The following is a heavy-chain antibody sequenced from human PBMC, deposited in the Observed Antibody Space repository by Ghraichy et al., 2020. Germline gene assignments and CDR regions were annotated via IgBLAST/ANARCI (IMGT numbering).Heavy chain of an antibody. CDR2: INHSGST. CDR1: GGSFSGYY. Sequence: SETLSLTCAVYGGSFSGYYWSWIRQPPGKGLEWIGEINHSGSTNYNPSLKSRVTISVDTSKKQFSLMLSSVTAADTAVYYCARDHGSGSYYLYDYWGQGTLVTVSS. V-gene: IGHV4-34*01. D-gene: IGHD3-10*01. CDR3: ARDHGSGSYYLYDY. J-gene: IGHJ4*02.